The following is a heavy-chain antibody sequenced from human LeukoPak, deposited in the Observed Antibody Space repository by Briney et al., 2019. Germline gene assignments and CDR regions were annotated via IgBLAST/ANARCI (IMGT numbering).Heavy chain of an antibody. CDR1: GGSLSDHF. V-gene: IGHV4-4*07. CDR2: IYGGGLFGIGSGRT. Sequence: SETLSLTCTVSGGSLSDHFWTWVRQPTGKGLEWIGRIYGGGLFGIGSGRTDYNPSLKSRVSISVDTYKKQVSLKLTSVSVADTAVYYCAREGRLMGYSGGLGFVYWGQGTLVTVSS. CDR3: AREGRLMGYSGGLGFVY. D-gene: IGHD6-19*01. J-gene: IGHJ4*02.